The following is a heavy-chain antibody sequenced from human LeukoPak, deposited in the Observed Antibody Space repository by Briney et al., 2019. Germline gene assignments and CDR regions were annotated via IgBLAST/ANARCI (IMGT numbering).Heavy chain of an antibody. J-gene: IGHJ4*02. CDR2: IIPVLGAA. CDR1: GGTFNSYT. CDR3: ASGSGVTINLYYFDY. D-gene: IGHD3-3*01. V-gene: IGHV1-69*08. Sequence: SVKVSCKASGGTFNSYTISWVRQAPGQGLEWMGRIIPVLGAADYTQKFQGRVTITADKSTKTAFMELRSLKSEDTAVYYCASGSGVTINLYYFDYWGQGTLVTVSS.